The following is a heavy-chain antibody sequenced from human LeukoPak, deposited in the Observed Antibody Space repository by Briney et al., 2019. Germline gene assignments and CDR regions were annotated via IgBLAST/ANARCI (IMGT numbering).Heavy chain of an antibody. CDR3: ARRTRAAAWFDY. J-gene: IGHJ4*02. Sequence: SETLSLTCTVSGGSISSYYWSWIRQPPGKGLEWIGYIYYSGSTNYNPPLKSRVTISVDTSKNQFSLKLSSVTAADTVVYYCARRTRAAAWFDYWGQGTLVTVSS. CDR1: GGSISSYY. D-gene: IGHD6-13*01. V-gene: IGHV4-59*08. CDR2: IYYSGST.